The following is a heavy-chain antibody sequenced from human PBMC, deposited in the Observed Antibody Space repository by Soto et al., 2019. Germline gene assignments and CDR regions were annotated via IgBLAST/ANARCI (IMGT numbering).Heavy chain of an antibody. CDR3: ARGRRDGYNYRGWFDP. J-gene: IGHJ5*02. CDR2: INHSGST. Sequence: SETLSLTCAVYGGSFSGYYWSWIRQPPGKGLEWIGEINHSGSTNYNPSLKSRVTISVDTSKNQFSLKLSSVTAADTAVYYCARGRRDGYNYRGWFDPWGQGTLVTVSS. V-gene: IGHV4-34*01. D-gene: IGHD5-12*01. CDR1: GGSFSGYY.